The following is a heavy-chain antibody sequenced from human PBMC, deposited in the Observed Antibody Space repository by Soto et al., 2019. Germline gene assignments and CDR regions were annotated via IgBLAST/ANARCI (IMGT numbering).Heavy chain of an antibody. CDR3: ARRECSGGSCYLDY. CDR1: GGSISSYY. CDR2: IYYSGST. Sequence: QVQLQESGPGLVKPSETLSLTCTVSGGSISSYYWSRIRQPPGKGLEWIGYIYYSGSTNYNPSLKSRVTISVDTSKNQFSLKLSSVTAADTAVYYCARRECSGGSCYLDYWGQGTLVTVSS. D-gene: IGHD2-15*01. V-gene: IGHV4-59*08. J-gene: IGHJ4*02.